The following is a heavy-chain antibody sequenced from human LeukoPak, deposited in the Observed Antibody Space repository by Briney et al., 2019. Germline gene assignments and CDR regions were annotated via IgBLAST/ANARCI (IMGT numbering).Heavy chain of an antibody. D-gene: IGHD1-26*01. V-gene: IGHV4-38-2*02. J-gene: IGHJ4*02. CDR1: GYPISSGYY. Sequence: SETLSLTCTVSGYPISSGYYWGWIRQPPGKGLEWIGSIYHSGNTYYNPSLKSRVTILVDTSKNQFSLKLSSVTAADTAVYYCARDMVVGAAFDYWGQGTLVTVSS. CDR2: IYHSGNT. CDR3: ARDMVVGAAFDY.